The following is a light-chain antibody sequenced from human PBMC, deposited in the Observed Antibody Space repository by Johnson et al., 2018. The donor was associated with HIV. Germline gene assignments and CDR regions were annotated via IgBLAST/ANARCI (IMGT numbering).Light chain of an antibody. CDR2: ENN. V-gene: IGLV1-51*02. CDR3: GTWDSSLSAYYV. J-gene: IGLJ1*01. Sequence: QSVLTQPPSVSAAPGQKVTISCSGSSSNIGNNYVSWYQQLPGTAPKLLIYENNKRPSGIPDRFSGSKSGTSATLGITGLQTGDEADYYCGTWDSSLSAYYVFGTGTNVTVL. CDR1: SSNIGNNY.